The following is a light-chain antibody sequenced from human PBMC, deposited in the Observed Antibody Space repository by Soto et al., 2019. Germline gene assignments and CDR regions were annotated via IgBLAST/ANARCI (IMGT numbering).Light chain of an antibody. J-gene: IGKJ2*01. V-gene: IGKV3-20*01. Sequence: EIVLTQSPGTLSLSPGERATLSCRASQSVSSSYLAWYQQKPGQAPRLLIYGASSRATGIPVRFSGSGSGTDFAFTISRLEPEDFAVYYCQQYGSSLYTIGQGTKLEIK. CDR3: QQYGSSLYT. CDR1: QSVSSSY. CDR2: GAS.